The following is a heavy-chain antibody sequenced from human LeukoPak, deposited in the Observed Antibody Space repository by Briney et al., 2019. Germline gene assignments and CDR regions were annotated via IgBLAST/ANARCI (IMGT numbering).Heavy chain of an antibody. CDR2: ISGSGGST. J-gene: IGHJ3*02. D-gene: IGHD2-21*02. V-gene: IGHV3-23*01. CDR1: GFTFSSYA. CDR3: AKDVAAVVTAIRPFNAFDI. Sequence: GGSLRLSCAASGFTFSSYAMSGVRQAPGKGLEWVSAISGSGGSTYYADSVKGWFTISRDNSKNTLYLQMNSLRAEDTAVYYCAKDVAAVVTAIRPFNAFDIWGQGTMVTVSS.